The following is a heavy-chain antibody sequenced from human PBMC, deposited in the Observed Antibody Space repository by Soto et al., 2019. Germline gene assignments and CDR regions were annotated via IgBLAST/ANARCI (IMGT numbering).Heavy chain of an antibody. D-gene: IGHD4-17*01. Sequence: PGGSLRLSCAASGFTFSSYGMHWVRQAPGEGLEWVAIISYDGSNKYYADSVKGRFTISRDNSKNTLYLQMDSLRAEDTAVYYCAKKGASVSTVSLFDYWGQGTLVTVSS. V-gene: IGHV3-30*18. CDR1: GFTFSSYG. CDR3: AKKGASVSTVSLFDY. J-gene: IGHJ4*02. CDR2: ISYDGSNK.